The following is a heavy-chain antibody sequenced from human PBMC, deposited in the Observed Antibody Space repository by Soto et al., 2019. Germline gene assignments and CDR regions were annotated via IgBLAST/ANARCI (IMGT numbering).Heavy chain of an antibody. Sequence: QVQLVQSGAEVKKPGASVKVSCKASGYTFTSYYMHWVRQAPGQGLEWMGIINPSGGSTSYAQKFHGRVTMTRDTSTSTVYMALSSLRSEDTAVYYCARDLTGDFTDYYFDYWGQGTLVTVSS. CDR3: ARDLTGDFTDYYFDY. J-gene: IGHJ4*02. CDR1: GYTFTSYY. CDR2: INPSGGST. V-gene: IGHV1-46*01. D-gene: IGHD7-27*01.